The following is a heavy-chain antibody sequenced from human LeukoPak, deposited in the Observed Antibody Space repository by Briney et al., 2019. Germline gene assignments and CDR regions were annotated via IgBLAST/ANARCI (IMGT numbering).Heavy chain of an antibody. D-gene: IGHD3-22*01. CDR3: ARLISIAYYYDSSGSRKSYYMDV. CDR2: IYTSGST. Sequence: SETLSLTCTVSGGSISSGSYYWSWIRQPAGKGLEWIGRIYTSGSTNYNPSLKSRVTISVDTSKNQFSLKLSSVTAADTAVYYCARLISIAYYYDSSGSRKSYYMDVWGKGTTVTISS. J-gene: IGHJ6*03. V-gene: IGHV4-61*02. CDR1: GGSISSGSYY.